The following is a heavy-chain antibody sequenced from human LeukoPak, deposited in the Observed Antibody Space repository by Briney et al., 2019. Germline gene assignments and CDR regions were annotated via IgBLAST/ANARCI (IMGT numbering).Heavy chain of an antibody. CDR1: GGSISSSSYY. V-gene: IGHV4-39*01. CDR2: IYYSGST. D-gene: IGHD3-22*01. Sequence: SETLSLTCTVSGGSISSSSYYWGWIRQPPGKGPEWIGSIYYSGSTYYNPSLKSRVTISVDTSKNQFSLKLSSVTAADTAVYYCARRYYDSGGFDAFDIWGQGTMVTVSS. CDR3: ARRYYDSGGFDAFDI. J-gene: IGHJ3*02.